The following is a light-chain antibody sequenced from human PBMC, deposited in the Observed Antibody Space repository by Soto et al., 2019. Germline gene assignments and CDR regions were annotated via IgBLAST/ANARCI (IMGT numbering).Light chain of an antibody. J-gene: IGKJ2*01. Sequence: EVVLTQSPGTLSLSPGERATLSCRASQSVSNKYLAWYQQKPGQAPRLLIFGSSDRATGIPDRFSGSGSETDFTLTISRLEPEDFAVYYCPQYGSSPPYTFGQGTKLEIK. CDR3: PQYGSSPPYT. CDR1: QSVSNKY. V-gene: IGKV3-20*01. CDR2: GSS.